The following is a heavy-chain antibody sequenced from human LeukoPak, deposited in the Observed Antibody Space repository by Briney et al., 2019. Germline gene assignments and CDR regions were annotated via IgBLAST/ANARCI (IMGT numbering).Heavy chain of an antibody. J-gene: IGHJ4*02. CDR2: ISYDGSNK. D-gene: IGHD3-22*01. V-gene: IGHV3-30*03. CDR1: GFTFSGYG. Sequence: GGSLRLSCAASGFTFSGYGMHWVRQAPGKGLEWVTVISYDGSNKYYADSVKGRFTISRDNSKNTLYLQMNSLRAEDTAVYYCASGTYYYGSYWGQGTLVTVSS. CDR3: ASGTYYYGSY.